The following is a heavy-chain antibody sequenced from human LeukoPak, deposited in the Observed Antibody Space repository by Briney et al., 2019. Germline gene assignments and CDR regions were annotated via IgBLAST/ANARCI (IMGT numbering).Heavy chain of an antibody. CDR1: GYTFTSYD. CDR2: MNPNSGNT. Sequence: ASVKVSCKASGYTFTSYDINWVRQATGQGLEWMGWMNPNSGNTGYAQKFQGRVTMTRNTSISTAYMELSSLRSEDTAVYYCARGRYGDLRLGELSLYPTYWYFDLWGRGTLVTVSS. CDR3: ARGRYGDLRLGELSLYPTYWYFDL. D-gene: IGHD3-16*02. J-gene: IGHJ2*01. V-gene: IGHV1-8*01.